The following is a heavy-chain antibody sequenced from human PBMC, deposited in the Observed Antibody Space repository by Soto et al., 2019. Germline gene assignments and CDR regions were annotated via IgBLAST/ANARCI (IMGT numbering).Heavy chain of an antibody. Sequence: SETLSLTCTVSGGSISSGGYYWSWIRQHPGKGLEWIGYIYYSGSTYYNPSLKSRVTISVDTSKNQFSLKLSSVTAADTAVYYCARGGSSSWYFDYWGQGTLVTVSS. V-gene: IGHV4-31*03. CDR2: IYYSGST. J-gene: IGHJ4*02. D-gene: IGHD6-6*01. CDR3: ARGGSSSWYFDY. CDR1: GGSISSGGYY.